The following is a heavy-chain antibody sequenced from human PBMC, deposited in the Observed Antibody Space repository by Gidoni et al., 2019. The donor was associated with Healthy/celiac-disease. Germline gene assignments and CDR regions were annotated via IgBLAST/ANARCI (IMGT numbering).Heavy chain of an antibody. J-gene: IGHJ2*01. CDR3: ARGDSSGWYGGWYFDL. D-gene: IGHD6-19*01. CDR2: IYTSGST. V-gene: IGHV4-4*07. Sequence: QVQLQESGPGLGKPSETLSLTCTVSGGSISRYYWSWIRQPAGKGLEWIGRIYTSGSTNYNPSLKSRVTMSVDTSKNQFSLKLSSVTAADTAVYYCARGDSSGWYGGWYFDLWGRGTLVTVSS. CDR1: GGSISRYY.